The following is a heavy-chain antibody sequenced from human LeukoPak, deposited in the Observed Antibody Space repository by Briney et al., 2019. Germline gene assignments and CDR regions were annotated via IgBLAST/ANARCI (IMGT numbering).Heavy chain of an antibody. D-gene: IGHD6-19*01. Sequence: GGSLRLSCAASGFTFTSYAMNWVRQAPGKGLEWVSTISNSGGTTYYAESVKGRFTISRDNSDNTLYLQMSSLRAEDTAVYYCAKTDVGIGWHHFDYWGQGILVTVSS. CDR1: GFTFTSYA. V-gene: IGHV3-23*01. CDR2: ISNSGGTT. CDR3: AKTDVGIGWHHFDY. J-gene: IGHJ4*02.